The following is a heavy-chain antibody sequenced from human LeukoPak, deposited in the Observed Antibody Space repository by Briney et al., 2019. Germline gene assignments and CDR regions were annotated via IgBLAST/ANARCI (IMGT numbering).Heavy chain of an antibody. V-gene: IGHV3-30*02. Sequence: GGSLRLSCAASGFTFSSYGMHWVRQAPGKGLEWVAFIRYDGSNKYYADSVKGRFTISRDNSKNTLYLQMNSLRAEDTAVYYCAKEEPYDSSGSLDYWGQGTLVTVSS. CDR2: IRYDGSNK. CDR3: AKEEPYDSSGSLDY. J-gene: IGHJ4*02. D-gene: IGHD3-22*01. CDR1: GFTFSSYG.